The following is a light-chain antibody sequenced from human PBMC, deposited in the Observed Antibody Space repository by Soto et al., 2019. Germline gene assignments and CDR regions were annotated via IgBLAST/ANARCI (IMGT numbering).Light chain of an antibody. J-gene: IGLJ3*02. CDR3: AAWDDSLQSWV. V-gene: IGLV1-44*01. CDR2: TDN. Sequence: QSVLTQPPSASGPPGQRVTLSCSGSNSNIGSHTVNWYQQLPGTAPKLLIYTDNQRPSGVPDRFSDSKSGTSASLAISGLQSEDEADYYCAAWDDSLQSWVFGGGTKVTVL. CDR1: NSNIGSHT.